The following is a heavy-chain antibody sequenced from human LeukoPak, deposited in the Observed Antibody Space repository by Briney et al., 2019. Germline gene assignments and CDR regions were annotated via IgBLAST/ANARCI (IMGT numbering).Heavy chain of an antibody. CDR1: GFTFSSYS. D-gene: IGHD2-15*01. CDR3: ARGGDCSGGSCYQTIDY. CDR2: ISSSSSYI. V-gene: IGHV3-21*04. Sequence: GGSLRLSCAASGFTFSSYSMNWVRQAPGKGLEWVSSISSSSSYIYYADSVKGRFTISRDNAKNSLYLQMNSLRSEDTAVYYCARGGDCSGGSCYQTIDYWGQGTLVTVSS. J-gene: IGHJ4*02.